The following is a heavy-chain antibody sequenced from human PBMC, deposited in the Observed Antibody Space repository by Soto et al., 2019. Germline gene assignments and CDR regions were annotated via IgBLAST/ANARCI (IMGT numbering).Heavy chain of an antibody. CDR3: ARDRDEQLATFDAFDI. J-gene: IGHJ3*02. D-gene: IGHD6-13*01. CDR1: GDSISSYY. CDR2: IYYSGST. Sequence: QVQLQESGPGLVKPSETLSLTCTVSGDSISSYYWSWIRQPPGKGLEWIGYIYYSGSTNYNPSLKSRVTISVDTSKNQFSLKLTSVTAADTAVYYCARDRDEQLATFDAFDIWGQGTMVTVSS. V-gene: IGHV4-59*01.